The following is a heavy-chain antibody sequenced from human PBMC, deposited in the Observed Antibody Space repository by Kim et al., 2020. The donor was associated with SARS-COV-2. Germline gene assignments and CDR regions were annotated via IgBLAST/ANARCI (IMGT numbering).Heavy chain of an antibody. Sequence: DSRKGRFTISRDNSKNTLYLQMNSLRAEDTAVYYCAKSFLEWLLYNWFDPWGQGTLVTVSS. CDR3: AKSFLEWLLYNWFDP. J-gene: IGHJ5*02. D-gene: IGHD3-3*02. V-gene: IGHV3-30*02.